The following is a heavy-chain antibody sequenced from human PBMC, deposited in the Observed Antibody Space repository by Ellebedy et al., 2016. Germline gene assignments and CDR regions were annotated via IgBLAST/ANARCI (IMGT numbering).Heavy chain of an antibody. CDR2: ISAYNGNT. J-gene: IGHJ6*02. D-gene: IGHD2-8*01. CDR3: ARDPLNCTNGVCDYYYYGMDV. CDR1: GYTFTSYG. V-gene: IGHV1-18*01. Sequence: ASVKVSCKASGYTFTSYGISWVRQAPGQGLEWMGWISAYNGNTNYAQKLQGRVTMTTDTSTSTAYMELRSLRSDDTAVYYCARDPLNCTNGVCDYYYYGMDVWGQGTTVTVSS.